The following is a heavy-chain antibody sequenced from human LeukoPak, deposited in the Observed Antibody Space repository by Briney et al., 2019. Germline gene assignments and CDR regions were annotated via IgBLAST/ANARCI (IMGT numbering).Heavy chain of an antibody. CDR3: ANDVSSNYSHDAFDI. J-gene: IGHJ3*02. D-gene: IGHD4-11*01. CDR2: ISYDGSNK. Sequence: GRSLRLSCASSGFTSSNFGMHWVRQAPGKGLEWVAVISYDGSNKYYADSVKGRFIISRDNSKNTLYLQMDSLRAEDTAVYYCANDVSSNYSHDAFDIWGQGTMVTVSS. V-gene: IGHV3-30*18. CDR1: GFTSSNFG.